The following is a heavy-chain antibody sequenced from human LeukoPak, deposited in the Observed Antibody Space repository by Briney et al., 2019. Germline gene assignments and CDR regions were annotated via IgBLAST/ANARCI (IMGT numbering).Heavy chain of an antibody. CDR2: IYYSGST. D-gene: IGHD5-12*01. CDR1: GGSISSYY. CDR3: ATDIVATRGIFY. V-gene: IGHV4-39*01. J-gene: IGHJ4*02. Sequence: SETLSLTCTVSGGSISSYYWGWIRQPPGKGLEWIGSIYYSGSTYYNPSLKSRVTISVDTSKNQFSLKLSSVTAADTAVYYCATDIVATRGIFYWGQGTLVTVSS.